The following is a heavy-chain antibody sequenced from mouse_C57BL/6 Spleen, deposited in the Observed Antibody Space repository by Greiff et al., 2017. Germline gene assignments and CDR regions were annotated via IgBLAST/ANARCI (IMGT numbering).Heavy chain of an antibody. Sequence: VQLQQPGAELVKPGASVKLSCKASGYTFTSYWMKWVKQRPGQGLEWIGEIDPSDSSTNYNEKFKGKATLTVDTSSSTAYMQLSSLTSEDAAVYYCATSGYDSPFDYWGQGTSLTVSS. V-gene: IGHV1-50*01. CDR2: IDPSDSST. J-gene: IGHJ2*02. D-gene: IGHD2-4*01. CDR1: GYTFTSYW. CDR3: ATSGYDSPFDY.